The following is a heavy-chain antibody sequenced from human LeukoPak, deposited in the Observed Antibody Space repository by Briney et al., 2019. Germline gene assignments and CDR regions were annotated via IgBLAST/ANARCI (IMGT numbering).Heavy chain of an antibody. CDR1: GPIHSNKY. D-gene: IGHD3-22*01. J-gene: IGHJ6*02. V-gene: IGHV3-66*01. Sequence: GRSLRLFCGASGPIHSNKYMGWAPQASGKGLEWVSGIYEGGTTYYGDSVKGRFTISRDNFKNNLYLQMRSLRAEDTAVYYCARGGYDMFLWGQGATVTVSS. CDR3: ARGGYDMFL. CDR2: IYEGGTT.